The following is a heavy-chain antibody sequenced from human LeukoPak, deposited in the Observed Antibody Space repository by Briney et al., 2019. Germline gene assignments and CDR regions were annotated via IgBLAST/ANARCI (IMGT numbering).Heavy chain of an antibody. J-gene: IGHJ4*02. CDR1: GGTFSSYA. D-gene: IGHD4-11*01. CDR3: ARGMTTVTEEFDY. V-gene: IGHV1-69*06. Sequence: ASVKVSCKASGGTFSSYAISWVRQAPGQGLEWMGGIIPIFGTANYAQKFQGRVTITADKSTSTAYMELSSLRSEDTAVYYCARGMTTVTEEFDYWGQGTLVTVSS. CDR2: IIPIFGTA.